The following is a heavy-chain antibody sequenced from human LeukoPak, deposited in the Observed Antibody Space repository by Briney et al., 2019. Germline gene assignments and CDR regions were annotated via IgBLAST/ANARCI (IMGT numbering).Heavy chain of an antibody. CDR3: ARHRGIAVADPFDY. CDR2: INHSGST. CDR1: GGSFSGYY. Sequence: SETLSLTCAVYGGSFSGYYWSWIRQPPGKGLGWIGEINHSGSTNYNPSLKSRVTISVDTSKNQFSLKLSSVTAADTAVYYCARHRGIAVADPFDYWGQGTLVTVSS. J-gene: IGHJ4*02. V-gene: IGHV4-34*01. D-gene: IGHD6-19*01.